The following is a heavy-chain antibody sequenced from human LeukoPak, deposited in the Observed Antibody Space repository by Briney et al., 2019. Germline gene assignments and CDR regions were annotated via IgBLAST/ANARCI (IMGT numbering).Heavy chain of an antibody. CDR3: ARDLLGYNYHYMDV. J-gene: IGHJ6*03. CDR1: GFTFSSYW. V-gene: IGHV3-74*01. CDR2: INSDGSTT. Sequence: GGSLRLSCAASGFTFSSYWMHWVRQAPGKGLVWVSRINSDGSTTNYADSVKGRFTISRDNAKNTLYLQMNSLRAEDTAVYYCARDLLGYNYHYMDVWGKGTTVTVSS. D-gene: IGHD3-22*01.